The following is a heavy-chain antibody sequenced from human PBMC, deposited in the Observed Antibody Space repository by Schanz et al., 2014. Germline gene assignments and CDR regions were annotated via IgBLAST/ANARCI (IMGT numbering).Heavy chain of an antibody. CDR2: INYSGSA. V-gene: IGHV4-34*01. CDR3: ARAARRTRVVPLYFDY. J-gene: IGHJ4*02. D-gene: IGHD2-2*01. Sequence: QVQLQQWGAGLLKPSETLSLTCAVYGGSFSGYYWSWIRQPPGKGLEWIGEINYSGSAHYNPSLTSRLTISMDASKSQLSLKMKSVTAADTAVYYCARAARRTRVVPLYFDYWGQGTLVTVSS. CDR1: GGSFSGYY.